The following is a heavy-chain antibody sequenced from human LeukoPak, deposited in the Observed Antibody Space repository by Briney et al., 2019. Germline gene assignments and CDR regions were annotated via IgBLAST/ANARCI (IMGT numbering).Heavy chain of an antibody. Sequence: GGSLRLSCAASGFTFSSYAMSWVRQAPGKGLEWVSAISGSGGSTYYADSVKGQFTISRDNSKNTLYLQMNSLRAEDTAVYYCAKVADTNYDYVWGINFDYWGQGTLVTVSS. V-gene: IGHV3-23*01. CDR1: GFTFSSYA. J-gene: IGHJ4*02. CDR3: AKVADTNYDYVWGINFDY. CDR2: ISGSGGST. D-gene: IGHD3-16*01.